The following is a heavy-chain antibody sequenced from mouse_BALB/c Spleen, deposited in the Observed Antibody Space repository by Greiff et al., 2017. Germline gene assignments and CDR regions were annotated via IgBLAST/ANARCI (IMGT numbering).Heavy chain of an antibody. Sequence: QVTLKVSGPGILQPSQTLSLTCSFSGFSLSTSGMGVGWIRQPSGKGLEWLAHIWWDDDKYYNTALKSGLTISKDTSKNQVFLKIASVDTADTATYYCARIGGYDGLFAYWGQGTLVTVAA. J-gene: IGHJ3*01. V-gene: IGHV8-8*01. CDR3: ARIGGYDGLFAY. CDR1: GFSLSTSGMG. D-gene: IGHD2-2*01. CDR2: IWWDDDK.